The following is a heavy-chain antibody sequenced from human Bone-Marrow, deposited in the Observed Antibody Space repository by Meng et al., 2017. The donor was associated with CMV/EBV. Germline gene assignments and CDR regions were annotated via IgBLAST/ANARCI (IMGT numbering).Heavy chain of an antibody. J-gene: IGHJ2*01. D-gene: IGHD2-2*02. V-gene: IGHV3-23*01. CDR1: GFTFSSYA. CDR3: AKTARGYCSSTSCYNREDSYWYFDL. Sequence: GESLKISCAASGFTFSSYAMSWVRQAPGKGLEWVSAISGSGGSTYYADSVKGRFTISRDNSKNTLYLQMNSLRAEDTAVYYCAKTARGYCSSTSCYNREDSYWYFDLWGRGTLVTSPQ. CDR2: ISGSGGST.